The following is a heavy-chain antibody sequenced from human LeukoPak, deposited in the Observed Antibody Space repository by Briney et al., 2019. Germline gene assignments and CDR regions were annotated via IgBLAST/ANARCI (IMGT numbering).Heavy chain of an antibody. Sequence: PSETLSLTCTVSGGSISSYYWSWIRQPPGKGLEWIGYIYYSGSTNYNPSLKSRVTISVDTSKNQFSLKLSSVTAADTAVYYCARATSGSYPGYFQHWGQGTLVTVSS. CDR2: IYYSGST. CDR3: ARATSGSYPGYFQH. V-gene: IGHV4-59*01. D-gene: IGHD1-26*01. CDR1: GGSISSYY. J-gene: IGHJ1*01.